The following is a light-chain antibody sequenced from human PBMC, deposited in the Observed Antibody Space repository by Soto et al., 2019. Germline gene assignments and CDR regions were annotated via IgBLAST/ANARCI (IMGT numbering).Light chain of an antibody. CDR2: GSS. CDR3: QQYGSSPPYT. V-gene: IGKV3-20*01. J-gene: IGKJ2*01. CDR1: QTVSGNY. Sequence: EIVLTQSPGILSLSPGERATLSCRASQTVSGNYLAWYQQKPGQSPRLLIYGSSDRVTGIPDRFSGSGSGTDFTLTINRVEPEDFAVYYCQQYGSSPPYTFGQGTTLEI.